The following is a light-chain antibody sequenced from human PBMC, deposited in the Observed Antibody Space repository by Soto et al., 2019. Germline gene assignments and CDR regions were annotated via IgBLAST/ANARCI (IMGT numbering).Light chain of an antibody. CDR2: DAY. V-gene: IGKV1-33*01. CDR1: HDITSY. Sequence: DIQMTQSPSSLSASVGDRVTITCQASHDITSYLNWYQHKPGKAPKLLIYDAYILEAGVPSRFSGSGSGTDFTFTISSLQPEDVATYYCQKCDYLPIFGPGTTVDFK. J-gene: IGKJ3*01. CDR3: QKCDYLPI.